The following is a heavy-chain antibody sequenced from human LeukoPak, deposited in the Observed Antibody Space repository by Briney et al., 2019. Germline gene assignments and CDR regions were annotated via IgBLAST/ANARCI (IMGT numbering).Heavy chain of an antibody. D-gene: IGHD3-10*01. CDR3: ARRLTMVRGVLNWFDP. V-gene: IGHV5-51*01. CDR2: IYPGDSDT. Sequence: GESLKISCKGSGYSFTSYWIGWVRQMPGKGLEWMGIIYPGDSDTRYSPSFQGQVTISADKSISTAYLQWSSLKASDTAMYYCARRLTMVRGVLNWFDPWGQGTLVTVSS. CDR1: GYSFTSYW. J-gene: IGHJ5*02.